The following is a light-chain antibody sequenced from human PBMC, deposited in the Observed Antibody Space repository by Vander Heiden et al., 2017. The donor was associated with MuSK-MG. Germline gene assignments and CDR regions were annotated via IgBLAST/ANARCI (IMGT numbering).Light chain of an antibody. J-gene: IGKJ2*01. V-gene: IGKV1-39*01. CDR2: ASS. Sequence: DIQMTQSPSSLSASVGDRVTITCRATQSIRSYLHWYQQKPGKAPKLLIYASSSLQSGVPSRFSGSGSGTDFTLTISRLQLEDFATYYCHRSDAIGYTFGQGTKMEIK. CDR1: QSIRSY. CDR3: HRSDAIGYT.